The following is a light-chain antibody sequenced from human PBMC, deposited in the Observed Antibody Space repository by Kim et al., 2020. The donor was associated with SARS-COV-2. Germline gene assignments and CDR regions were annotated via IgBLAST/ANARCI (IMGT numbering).Light chain of an antibody. CDR2: GAS. J-gene: IGKJ4*01. CDR3: QHYGTSPLT. V-gene: IGKV3-20*01. CDR1: QSVSSNY. Sequence: PPGGRATVSCRASQSVSSNYLAWYQQKPGQAPRLLIYGASSRATGIPDRFSGSGSETDFILTISRLDPEDFAVYYCQHYGTSPLTFGGGTKVDIK.